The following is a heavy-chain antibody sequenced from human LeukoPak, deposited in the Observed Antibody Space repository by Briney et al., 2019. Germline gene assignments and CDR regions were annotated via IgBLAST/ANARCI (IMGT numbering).Heavy chain of an antibody. CDR2: IWNAGTNT. CDR3: VGDTPPGGDYYFDY. CDR1: GFSFSTYG. J-gene: IGHJ4*02. D-gene: IGHD3-16*01. V-gene: IGHV3-33*01. Sequence: GGSLRLSCGASGFSFSTYGMHWVRQAPGKRLEWVALIWNAGTNTYYADSVKDRFTISRDNSKNTLYLQMNSLRAEDTAVYYCVGDTPPGGDYYFDYWGQGTLVIVSS.